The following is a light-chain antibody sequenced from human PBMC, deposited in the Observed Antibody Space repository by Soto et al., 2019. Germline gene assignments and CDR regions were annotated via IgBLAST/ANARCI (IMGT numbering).Light chain of an antibody. CDR2: EVS. CDR3: SSYTSSSTHWV. V-gene: IGLV2-14*01. Sequence: QSALTQPASVSGSPGQSITISCTGTSSDVGGYNYVSWYQQPPGKAPKLMIYEVSNRPSGVYTRFSGSKSGNTASLTISGLQAEDEADYYSSSYTSSSTHWVFGGGTKLTVL. CDR1: SSDVGGYNY. J-gene: IGLJ3*02.